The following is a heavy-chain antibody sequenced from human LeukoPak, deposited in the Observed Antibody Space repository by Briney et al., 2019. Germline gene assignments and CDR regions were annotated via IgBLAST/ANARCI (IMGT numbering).Heavy chain of an antibody. D-gene: IGHD2-2*01. J-gene: IGHJ3*02. CDR2: IYHSGST. Sequence: SETLSLTCTVSGGSISSGGYYWSWIQQPPGKGLEWIGYIYHSGSTYYNPSLKSRVTISVDRSKNQFSLKLSSVTAADTAVYYCARRYCSSTSCFDAFDIWGQGTMVTVSS. CDR3: ARRYCSSTSCFDAFDI. CDR1: GGSISSGGYY. V-gene: IGHV4-30-2*01.